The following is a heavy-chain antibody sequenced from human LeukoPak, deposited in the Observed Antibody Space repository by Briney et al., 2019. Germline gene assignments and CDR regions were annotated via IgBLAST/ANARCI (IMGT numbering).Heavy chain of an antibody. J-gene: IGHJ5*02. Sequence: SETLSLACTVSGGSISSSSYYWGWIRHPPGKGLEWIGSIYYSGSTYYNPSLKSRVTISVDTSKNQFSLKLSSVTAADTAVYYCARGLRNWFDPWGQGTLVTVSS. CDR1: GGSISSSSYY. V-gene: IGHV4-39*07. CDR2: IYYSGST. CDR3: ARGLRNWFDP.